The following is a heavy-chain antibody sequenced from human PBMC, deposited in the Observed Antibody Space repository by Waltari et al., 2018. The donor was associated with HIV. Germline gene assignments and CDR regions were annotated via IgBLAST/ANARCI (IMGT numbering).Heavy chain of an antibody. CDR2: IYPGDSDT. CDR1: RYSCTSYW. CDR3: ARQDIVVVPDAFDI. D-gene: IGHD2-2*01. J-gene: IGHJ3*02. Sequence: EVQLVQPGVEGKQPGQSLKTSCDGSRYSCTSYWTGWLRLMPGKGLEWMGIIYPGDSDTTYSPSFQCQVTISADKSISTAYLQWSSLKASDTAMYYCARQDIVVVPDAFDIWGQGTMVIVSS. V-gene: IGHV5-51*01.